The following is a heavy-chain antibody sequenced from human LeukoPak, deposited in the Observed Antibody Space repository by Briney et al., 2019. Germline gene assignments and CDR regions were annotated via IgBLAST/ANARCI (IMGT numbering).Heavy chain of an antibody. CDR2: ISAYNGNT. V-gene: IGHV1-18*01. J-gene: IGHJ4*02. D-gene: IGHD2-15*01. CDR1: GYTFTSYG. CDR3: ARDRAVAADY. Sequence: VASVKVSCKASGYTFTSYGVSWVRRAPGQGLEWMGWISAYNGNTNYAQKLQGRVTMTTDTSTSTAYMELRSLRSDDTAVYYCARDRAVAADYWGQRTLATVSS.